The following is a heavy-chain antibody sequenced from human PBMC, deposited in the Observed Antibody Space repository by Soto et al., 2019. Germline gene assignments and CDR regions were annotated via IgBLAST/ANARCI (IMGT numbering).Heavy chain of an antibody. CDR2: INVSGGST. CDR1: RFAISPYW. Sequence: GGYLRLSCAASRFAISPYWMHWVRPAPGKGLLWDSRINVSGGSTYYADSVKGRFTISRDNAKSTMYLQMNSLRAEDTAVYYCAKVRPLRDCTRTSCLGAFDIWGQGTMVTVSS. J-gene: IGHJ3*02. CDR3: AKVRPLRDCTRTSCLGAFDI. D-gene: IGHD2-2*01. V-gene: IGHV3-23*01.